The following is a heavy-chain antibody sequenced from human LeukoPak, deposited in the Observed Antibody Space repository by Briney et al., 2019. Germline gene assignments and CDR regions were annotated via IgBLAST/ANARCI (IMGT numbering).Heavy chain of an antibody. CDR2: ISSDGTNT. CDR1: GFTFTTYW. CDR3: ARVYYYYYMDV. J-gene: IGHJ6*03. V-gene: IGHV3-74*01. Sequence: GGSLRLSCAASGFTFTTYWMHWVRQAPGTGLVWVSRISSDGTNTYYADSVKGRFSISRDNAENTLYLQMNSLRAEDTAIYYCARVYYYYYMDVWGKGTTVTVSS.